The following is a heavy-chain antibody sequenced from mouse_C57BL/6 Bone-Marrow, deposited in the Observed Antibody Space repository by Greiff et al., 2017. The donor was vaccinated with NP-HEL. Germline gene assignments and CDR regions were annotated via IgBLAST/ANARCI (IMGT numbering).Heavy chain of an antibody. CDR3: ARDYYSNYPGWFAY. V-gene: IGHV3-6*01. D-gene: IGHD2-5*01. CDR2: ISYDGSN. Sequence: VQLQQSGPGLVKPSQSLSLTCSVTGYSITSGYYWNWIRQFPGNKLEWMGYISYDGSNNYNPSLKNRISITRDTSKNQFFLKLNSVTTEDTATYYCARDYYSNYPGWFAYWGQGTLVTVSA. J-gene: IGHJ3*01. CDR1: GYSITSGYY.